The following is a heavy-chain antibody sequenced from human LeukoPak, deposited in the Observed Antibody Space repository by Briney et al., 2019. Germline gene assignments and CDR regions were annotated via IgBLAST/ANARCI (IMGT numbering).Heavy chain of an antibody. CDR2: LTDSGDAT. Sequence: SGGSLILSCAVSGFTFSHYAMSWVRQAPGTGLEWVGSLTDSGDATYYADSVKGRLTISRDNSNSTLYLHISGLRDEDTAVYYCARGYSHNSGGWLDPWGQGTLVTVSS. CDR3: ARGYSHNSGGWLDP. V-gene: IGHV3-23*01. J-gene: IGHJ5*02. D-gene: IGHD5-12*01. CDR1: GFTFSHYA.